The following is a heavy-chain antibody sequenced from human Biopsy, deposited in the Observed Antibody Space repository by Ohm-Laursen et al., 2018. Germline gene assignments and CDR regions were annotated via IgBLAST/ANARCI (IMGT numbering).Heavy chain of an antibody. CDR2: ISSGSSPI. CDR1: GFTFSSYS. D-gene: IGHD1/OR15-1a*01. J-gene: IGHJ4*02. V-gene: IGHV3-48*01. Sequence: GSLRLSCTATGFTFSSYSMDWVRQAPGKGLEWVSFISSGSSPIYYADPVKGRFTISRDDAKSSLYLQMNSLRAEDTAVYYCARGRTGGWGQGTLVTVSS. CDR3: ARGRTGG.